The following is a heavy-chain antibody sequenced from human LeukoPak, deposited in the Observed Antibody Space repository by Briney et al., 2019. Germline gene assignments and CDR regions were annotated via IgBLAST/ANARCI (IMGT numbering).Heavy chain of an antibody. CDR1: GGSFSGYY. CDR2: INHSGST. D-gene: IGHD6-19*01. J-gene: IGHJ3*02. CDR3: ARVMYSSGWSTPLDAFDI. Sequence: KPSETLSLTCAVYGGSFSGYYWSRIRQPPGKGLEWIGEINHSGSTNYNPSLKSRVTISVDTSKNQFSLKLSSVTAADTAVYYCARVMYSSGWSTPLDAFDIWGQGTMVTVSS. V-gene: IGHV4-34*01.